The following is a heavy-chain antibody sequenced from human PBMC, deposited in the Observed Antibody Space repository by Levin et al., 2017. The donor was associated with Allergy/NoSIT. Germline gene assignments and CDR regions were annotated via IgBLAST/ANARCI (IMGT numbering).Heavy chain of an antibody. J-gene: IGHJ4*02. V-gene: IGHV3-9*01. D-gene: IGHD3-16*01. CDR2: ISWNSGSI. Sequence: PGGSLRLSCAASGFTFDDYAMHWVRQAPGKGLEWVSGISWNSGSIGYADSVKGRFTISRDNAKNSLYLQMNSLRAEDTALYYCAKGYVLRLSYYFDYWGQGTLVTVSS. CDR3: AKGYVLRLSYYFDY. CDR1: GFTFDDYA.